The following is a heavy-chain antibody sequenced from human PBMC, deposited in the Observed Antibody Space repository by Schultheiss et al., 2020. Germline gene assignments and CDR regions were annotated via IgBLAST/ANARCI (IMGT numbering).Heavy chain of an antibody. CDR2: ISGSGGST. Sequence: GESLRLSCAASGFTVSSNYMSWVRQAPGKGLEWVSAISGSGGSTYYADSVKGRFTISRDNSKTTLYLQMNSLRAEDTAVYYCASAWGDIVVVPAAPTSNYYYYGRDVWGPGTTVTVAS. CDR3: ASAWGDIVVVPAAPTSNYYYYGRDV. J-gene: IGHJ6*01. CDR1: GFTVSSNY. V-gene: IGHV3-23*01. D-gene: IGHD2-2*01.